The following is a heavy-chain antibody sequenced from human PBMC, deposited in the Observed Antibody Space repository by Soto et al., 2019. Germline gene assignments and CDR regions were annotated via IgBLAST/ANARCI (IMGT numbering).Heavy chain of an antibody. J-gene: IGHJ5*02. D-gene: IGHD3-22*01. CDR3: ARFSPPRKSYDSNPGWFDP. CDR2: VSSTGST. Sequence: SETLSLTCTVSGGSLNSYYWTWIRQSPGKGLEWIGYVSSTGSTNYNPSLKSRLTMSLDTSTNEVSLSLASVTAADAAVYFCARFSPPRKSYDSNPGWFDPWGQGIMVTVSS. CDR1: GGSLNSYY. V-gene: IGHV4-59*01.